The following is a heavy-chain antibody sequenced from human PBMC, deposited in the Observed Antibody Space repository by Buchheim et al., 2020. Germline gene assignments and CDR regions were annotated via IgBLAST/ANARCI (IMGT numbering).Heavy chain of an antibody. J-gene: IGHJ4*02. Sequence: VQLQESGPGLVKPSQTLSLTCTVSGGSISSGGYYWNWIRHHPGKGLEWIGYIYNGVTTHYNPSLRSRLILSVDKSANQFSLKLSSVTAADTAVYYCARAGYYDSRGYLGDFDYWGQGTL. V-gene: IGHV4-31*03. D-gene: IGHD3-22*01. CDR3: ARAGYYDSRGYLGDFDY. CDR1: GGSISSGGYY. CDR2: IYNGVTT.